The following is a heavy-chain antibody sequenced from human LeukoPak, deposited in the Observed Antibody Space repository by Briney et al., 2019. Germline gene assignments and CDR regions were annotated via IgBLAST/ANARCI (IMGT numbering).Heavy chain of an antibody. D-gene: IGHD5-24*01. V-gene: IGHV4-4*07. CDR3: AREMATIKPPYFDY. Sequence: PSESQSLTCTVSGGSISSYYWSWIRQPAGKGLEWIGRIYTSGSTNYNTSLKSRVTMSVDTSKNQFSLKLSSVTAADTAVYYCAREMATIKPPYFDYWGQGTLVTVSS. J-gene: IGHJ4*02. CDR1: GGSISSYY. CDR2: IYTSGST.